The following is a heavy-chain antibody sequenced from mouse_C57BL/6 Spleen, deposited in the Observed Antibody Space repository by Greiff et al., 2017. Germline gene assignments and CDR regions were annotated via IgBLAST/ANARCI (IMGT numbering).Heavy chain of an antibody. D-gene: IGHD3-2*02. CDR2: ISSGGSYT. V-gene: IGHV5-6*01. CDR3: ARQDGSGFFDD. J-gene: IGHJ2*01. CDR1: GFTFSSYG. Sequence: DVQLVESGGDLVKPGGSLKLSCAASGFTFSSYGMSWVRQTPDKRLEWVATISSGGSYTNYPDRVKGRFTISRDNAKNTLYLQMSSLKSEDTAMYDCARQDGSGFFDDWGQGTTLTVSS.